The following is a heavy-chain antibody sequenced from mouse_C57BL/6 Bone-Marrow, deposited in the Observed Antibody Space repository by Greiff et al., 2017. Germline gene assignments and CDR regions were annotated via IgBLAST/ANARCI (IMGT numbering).Heavy chain of an antibody. D-gene: IGHD2-2*01. V-gene: IGHV1-69*01. CDR1: GFPFTSYW. J-gene: IGHJ4*01. Sequence: QVQLQQPGAELVMPGASLKLSCKASGFPFTSYWMHWVKQRPGQGLEWLGAIDPSDSYTSYHHKFSGPSPLTVDKSSSTAYMQINSLTSDDSAVYDGARATMVTTDYAMDYWGQGTSVTVSS. CDR2: IDPSDSYT. CDR3: ARATMVTTDYAMDY.